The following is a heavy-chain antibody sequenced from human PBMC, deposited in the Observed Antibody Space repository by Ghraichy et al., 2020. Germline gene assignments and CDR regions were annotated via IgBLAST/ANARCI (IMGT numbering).Heavy chain of an antibody. CDR2: IWYDGSNK. V-gene: IGHV3-33*01. CDR1: GLTFRNYG. Sequence: GGSLRLSCAASGLTFRNYGMDWVRQAPGKGLEWVAVIWYDGSNKYYADSVKGRFTISRDNSKNTLYLQMNSLRAEDTAVYYCASQRDSYFDYWGQGTPVTVSS. J-gene: IGHJ4*02. CDR3: ASQRDSYFDY. D-gene: IGHD6-25*01.